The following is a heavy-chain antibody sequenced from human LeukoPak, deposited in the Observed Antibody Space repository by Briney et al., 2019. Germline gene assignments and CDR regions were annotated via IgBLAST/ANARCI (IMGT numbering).Heavy chain of an antibody. CDR3: AKEKAYYDSSGYILEYYYYGMDV. J-gene: IGHJ6*02. D-gene: IGHD3-22*01. V-gene: IGHV3-66*02. Sequence: GGSLRLSCAASGFTVSSNYMSWVRQAPGKGLEWVSVIYSGGSTYYADSVKGRFTISRDNSKNTLYLQMNSLRAEDTAVYYCAKEKAYYDSSGYILEYYYYGMDVWGQGTTVTVSS. CDR2: IYSGGST. CDR1: GFTVSSNY.